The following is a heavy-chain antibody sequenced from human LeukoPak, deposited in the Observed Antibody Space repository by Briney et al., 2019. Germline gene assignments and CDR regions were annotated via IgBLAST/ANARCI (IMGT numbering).Heavy chain of an antibody. J-gene: IGHJ4*02. Sequence: GGSLRLSCAASGFIVSNNYMSWVRQAPGKGLEWVSVIYTGGSAYYADPVQSRFTISRDISKNTLYLQMNSLRAEDRAVYYCVRDLGQSTSNWGQGTLVTVSS. D-gene: IGHD2-2*01. CDR2: IYTGGSA. V-gene: IGHV3-66*01. CDR3: VRDLGQSTSN. CDR1: GFIVSNNY.